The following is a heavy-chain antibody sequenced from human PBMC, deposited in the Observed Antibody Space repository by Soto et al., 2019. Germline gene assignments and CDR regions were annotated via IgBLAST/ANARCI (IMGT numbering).Heavy chain of an antibody. V-gene: IGHV4-34*02. CDR1: GGSFSDYY. CDR3: ARGPRTVVLPGALSFFDN. J-gene: IGHJ4*02. CDR2: INHSGSA. Sequence: QVQLQQWGAGLLKPSETLSLTCAVHGGSFSDYYWNWIRQPPGKGLEWIGDINHSGSAKYNPSLNSRVTLSLDTSKNEFSLKLSSVTVADTAVYYCARGPRTVVLPGALSFFDNCGQGTLVTVSP. D-gene: IGHD2-2*01.